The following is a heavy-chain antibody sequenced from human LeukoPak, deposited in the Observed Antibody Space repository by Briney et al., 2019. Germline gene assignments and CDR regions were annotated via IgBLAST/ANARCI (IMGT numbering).Heavy chain of an antibody. J-gene: IGHJ5*02. CDR3: ARLYGDWFDP. V-gene: IGHV3-48*01. Sequence: GGSLRLSCAASGFTFTNYNMNWVRQAPGKGLEWISYISGGSGTMYYADSVRGRFTVSRDNAKDSLWLQMDSLRVEDTAVYFCARLYGDWFDPWGPGTLFTVSS. CDR2: ISGGSGTM. CDR1: GFTFTNYN. D-gene: IGHD4-17*01.